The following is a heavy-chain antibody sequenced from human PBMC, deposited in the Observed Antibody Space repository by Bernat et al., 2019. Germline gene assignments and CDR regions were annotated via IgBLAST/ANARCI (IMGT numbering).Heavy chain of an antibody. CDR2: IYYSGST. J-gene: IGHJ4*02. D-gene: IGHD3-9*01. V-gene: IGHV4-39*01. CDR1: GGSISSSSYY. Sequence: QLQLQESGPGLVKPSETLSLTCTVSGGSISSSSYYWGWIRQPPGKGLEWIGSIYYSGSTYYNPSLKSRVTISGDTSKNQFSLKLSSVTAADTAVYYCWVYNYDILTGLIDYWGQGTLVTVSS. CDR3: WVYNYDILTGLIDY.